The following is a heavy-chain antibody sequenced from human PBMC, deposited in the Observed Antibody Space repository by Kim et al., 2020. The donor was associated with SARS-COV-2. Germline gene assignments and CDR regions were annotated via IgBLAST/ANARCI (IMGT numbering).Heavy chain of an antibody. J-gene: IGHJ1*01. D-gene: IGHD3-10*01. V-gene: IGHV3-23*01. CDR3: SKTSGYYGSGSPPGW. Sequence: DSVKCRFTISRDNSKNTLYLQMNSLRAEDTAVYYCSKTSGYYGSGSPPGWWGQGTLVTVSS.